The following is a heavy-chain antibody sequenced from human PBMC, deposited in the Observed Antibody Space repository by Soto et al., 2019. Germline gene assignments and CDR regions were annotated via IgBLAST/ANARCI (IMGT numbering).Heavy chain of an antibody. V-gene: IGHV3-49*03. D-gene: IGHD3-10*01. J-gene: IGHJ5*02. Sequence: PGGSLRLSCTGSGFTFGDYTITWLRQAPGKGLEWVAFIRSKAHGGTSEYGASVKGRVNGQGDDSKEIAYLLMNSLRTENTAVFYCVRSAFGKNWFDAWAQGTLVTVSS. CDR1: GFTFGDYT. CDR2: IRSKAHGGTS. CDR3: VRSAFGKNWFDA.